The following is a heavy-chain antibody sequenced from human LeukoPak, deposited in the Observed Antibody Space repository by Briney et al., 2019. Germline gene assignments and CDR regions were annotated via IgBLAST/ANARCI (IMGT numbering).Heavy chain of an antibody. J-gene: IGHJ6*03. Sequence: GGSLRLSCAASGFTFSDYAVTWVRQAPGKGREWVASITGGTTYTYYADSMKGRFTISTHKSKNTLYLQMSRLRAEDTGVHYRAKGPLSSSNYYMDVWGKGNTVTVSS. CDR1: GFTFSDYA. V-gene: IGHV3-23*01. CDR2: ITGGTTYT. CDR3: AKGPLSSSNYYMDV. D-gene: IGHD3-10*01.